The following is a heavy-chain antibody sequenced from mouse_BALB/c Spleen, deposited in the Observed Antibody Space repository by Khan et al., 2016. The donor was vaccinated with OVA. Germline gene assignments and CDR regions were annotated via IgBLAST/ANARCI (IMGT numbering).Heavy chain of an antibody. V-gene: IGHV2-6-7*01. J-gene: IGHJ3*01. CDR3: ARELRLGGFAY. Sequence: VQLQESGPGLVAPSQNLSITCTVSGFSLTDYGVNWVRQPPGKGLEWLGMIWGDGSTDYNSALKSRLSISKDNSKSQVFLKMNSLQTDDTARFYCARELRLGGFAYWGQGTLGTVSA. CDR2: IWGDGST. D-gene: IGHD1-2*01. CDR1: GFSLTDYG.